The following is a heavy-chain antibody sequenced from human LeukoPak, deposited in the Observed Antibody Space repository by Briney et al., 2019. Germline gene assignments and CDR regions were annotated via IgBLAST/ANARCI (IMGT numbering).Heavy chain of an antibody. CDR2: IYYSGST. V-gene: IGHV4-59*12. CDR3: SRESGAFSPFGY. D-gene: IGHD1-26*01. CDR1: GGTISSYY. Sequence: SETLSLTCTVSGGTISSYYWSWIRQPPGKGLEWIGQIYYSGSTNYNPSLKSRVTMSLDKSKNHLSLNLTSVTAADTAVYYCSRESGAFSPFGYWGQGTLVTVSS. J-gene: IGHJ4*02.